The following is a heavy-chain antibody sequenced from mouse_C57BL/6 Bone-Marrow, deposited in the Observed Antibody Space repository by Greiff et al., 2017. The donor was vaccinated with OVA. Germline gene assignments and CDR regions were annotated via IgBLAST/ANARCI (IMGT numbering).Heavy chain of an antibody. D-gene: IGHD3-2*02. CDR1: GYTFTSYS. V-gene: IGHV1-4*01. Sequence: QVQLKQSGAELARPGASVKMSCKASGYTFTSYSMHWVKQRPGQGLEWIGYINPSSGDTKYNQKFKDKATLTADKSSSTAYMQLSSLTSEDSAVYYCERKDSSGYLPWFAYWGQGTLVTVSA. CDR3: ERKDSSGYLPWFAY. J-gene: IGHJ3*01. CDR2: INPSSGDT.